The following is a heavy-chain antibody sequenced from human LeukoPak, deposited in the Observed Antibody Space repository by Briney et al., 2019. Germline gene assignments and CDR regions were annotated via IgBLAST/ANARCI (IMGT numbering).Heavy chain of an antibody. V-gene: IGHV1-2*02. Sequence: ASVKVSCKASGYTFTGYYMHWVRQAPGQGLEWMGWINPNSGGTNYAQKFQGRVTMTRDTSISTAYMELSRLRSGDTAVYYCARDRGYSSSWYYSYWGQGTLVTVSS. J-gene: IGHJ4*02. CDR3: ARDRGYSSSWYYSY. CDR1: GYTFTGYY. CDR2: INPNSGGT. D-gene: IGHD6-13*01.